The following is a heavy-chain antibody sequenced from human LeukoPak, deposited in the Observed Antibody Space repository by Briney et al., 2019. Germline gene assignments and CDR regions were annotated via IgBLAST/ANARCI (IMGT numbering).Heavy chain of an antibody. J-gene: IGHJ6*03. CDR3: ARDTLYGSGSYYTVKYYYYMDV. D-gene: IGHD3-10*01. CDR2: IKQDGSEK. V-gene: IGHV3-7*01. Sequence: GGSLRLSCAASGFIFSSCWMSWVRQAPGKGLEWVANIKQDGSEKYYVDSVKGRFTISRDNAKNSLYLQMNSLRAEDAAVYYCARDTLYGSGSYYTVKYYYYMDVWGKGTTVTVSS. CDR1: GFIFSSCW.